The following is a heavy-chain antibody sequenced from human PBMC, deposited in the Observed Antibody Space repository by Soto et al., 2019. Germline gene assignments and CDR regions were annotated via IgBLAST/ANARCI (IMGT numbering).Heavy chain of an antibody. Sequence: SETLSLTCTVSGGSISSGGYYWSWIRQPPGKGLEWIGYIYYSGSTYYNPSLKSRVTISVDTSKNQFSPKLGSVTAADTAVYYCARDTVTIYGWGRYYTHCFDPWGQGTLVTVSS. CDR1: GGSISSGGYY. D-gene: IGHD3-10*01. J-gene: IGHJ5*02. V-gene: IGHV4-30-4*01. CDR3: ARDTVTIYGWGRYYTHCFDP. CDR2: IYYSGST.